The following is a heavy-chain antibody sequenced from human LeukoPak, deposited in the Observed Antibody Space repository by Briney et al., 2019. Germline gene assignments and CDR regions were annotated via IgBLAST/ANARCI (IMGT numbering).Heavy chain of an antibody. Sequence: PGRSLRLSCAASGFTFSSYGMHWVRQAPGKGLEWVAVISYDGSNKYYADSVKGRLTISRDNAKNSVYLQMNSLRAEDTAVFYCARDSAYDSSGPFDYWGQGNLVTVSS. J-gene: IGHJ4*02. D-gene: IGHD3-22*01. CDR3: ARDSAYDSSGPFDY. CDR1: GFTFSSYG. CDR2: ISYDGSNK. V-gene: IGHV3-30*03.